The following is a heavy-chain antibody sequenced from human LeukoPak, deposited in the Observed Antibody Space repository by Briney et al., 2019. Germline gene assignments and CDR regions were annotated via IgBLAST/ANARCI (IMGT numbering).Heavy chain of an antibody. CDR1: GFSFSTYS. J-gene: IGHJ4*02. D-gene: IGHD3-22*01. CDR3: YYYDSSGFYPQTKIDY. Sequence: GGSLRLSCAGSGFSFSTYSMNWVRQAPGKGLEWVSGITGSGANTYYADSVKGRFTISRDNSKNTLYLRMNSLRAEDTAVYYCYYYDSSGFYPQTKIDYWGQGTLVTASS. V-gene: IGHV3-23*01. CDR2: ITGSGANT.